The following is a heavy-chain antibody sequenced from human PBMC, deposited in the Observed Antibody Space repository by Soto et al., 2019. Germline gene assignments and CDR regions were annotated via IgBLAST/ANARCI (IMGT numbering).Heavy chain of an antibody. Sequence: GASVEVSCKASGYTFTSYDINWVRQATGQGLEWMGWMNPNSGNTGYAQKFQGRVTMTRNTSISTAYMGLSSLRSEDTAVYYCARRDSSSWYLYYYYGMDVWGPGPTITV. D-gene: IGHD6-13*01. J-gene: IGHJ6*02. CDR2: MNPNSGNT. CDR1: GYTFTSYD. CDR3: ARRDSSSWYLYYYYGMDV. V-gene: IGHV1-8*01.